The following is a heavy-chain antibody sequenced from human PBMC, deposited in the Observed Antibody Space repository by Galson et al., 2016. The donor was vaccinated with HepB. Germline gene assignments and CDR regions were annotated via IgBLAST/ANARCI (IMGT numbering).Heavy chain of an antibody. V-gene: IGHV4-34*01. Sequence: SETLSLTCAVYGTSFSGYSWSWIRQPPGKGLEWLGEINHSGRTNYSPSLKSRVTISVDASKNQFSLNLTSVIAADTAVYYCARDHGRFWSAYRTYGDDFDPWGYGTLVSVSS. CDR2: INHSGRT. CDR3: ARDHGRFWSAYRTYGDDFDP. CDR1: GTSFSGYS. D-gene: IGHD3-3*01. J-gene: IGHJ5*02.